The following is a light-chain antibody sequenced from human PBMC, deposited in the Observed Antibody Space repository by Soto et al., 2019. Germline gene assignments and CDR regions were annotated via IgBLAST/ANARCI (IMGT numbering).Light chain of an antibody. V-gene: IGKV3-20*01. Sequence: EIVLPQSPGTLSLSPGDRATLSCRASQSVRSNYLAWYQQKPGQAPRLLLYGASSRATGIPDRFSGSGSGTDFTLTISRLEPEDFALYYCQQYGTSPPLTFGGGTKVEIK. CDR2: GAS. CDR1: QSVRSNY. J-gene: IGKJ4*01. CDR3: QQYGTSPPLT.